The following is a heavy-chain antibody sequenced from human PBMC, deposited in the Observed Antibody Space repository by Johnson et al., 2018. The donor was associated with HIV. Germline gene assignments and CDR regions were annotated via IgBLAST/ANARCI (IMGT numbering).Heavy chain of an antibody. Sequence: QMLLVESGGGLVQPGGSRRLSCAASGFTVSSNYMSWVRQAPGKGLEWVTFIRFDGNNKYYADSVEGRFTISRDNSKNTLYLQMNSLRTEDTAVYYCARVTRDCGGDCYLDAFDIWGQGTVVTVSS. D-gene: IGHD2-21*01. CDR2: IRFDGNNK. CDR3: ARVTRDCGGDCYLDAFDI. J-gene: IGHJ3*02. CDR1: GFTVSSNY. V-gene: IGHV3-30*02.